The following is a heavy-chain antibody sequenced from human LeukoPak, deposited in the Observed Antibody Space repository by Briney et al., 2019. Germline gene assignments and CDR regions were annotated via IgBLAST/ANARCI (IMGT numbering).Heavy chain of an antibody. CDR2: ISGSGGST. Sequence: GGSLRLSCAASGFTFDTYGMSWVRQAPGKGLEWVSTISGSGGSTYYADSVKGRFTISRDNSKNTLYLQMNSLRAEDTAVYYCAGRGSGSHFDYWGQGTLVTVSS. D-gene: IGHD3-10*01. J-gene: IGHJ4*02. CDR1: GFTFDTYG. V-gene: IGHV3-23*01. CDR3: AGRGSGSHFDY.